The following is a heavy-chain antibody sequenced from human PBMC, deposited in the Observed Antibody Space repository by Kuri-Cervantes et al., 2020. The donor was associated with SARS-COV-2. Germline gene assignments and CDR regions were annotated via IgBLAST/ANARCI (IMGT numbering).Heavy chain of an antibody. D-gene: IGHD2-15*01. CDR3: ARRLPREDAFDI. CDR1: GFTFSSYS. Sequence: GESLKICCAASGFTFSSYSMNWVRQAPGKGLEWVSSISSSSSYIYYADSVKGRFTISRDNAKNSLYLQMNSLRAEDTAVYYCARRLPREDAFDIWGQGTMVTVSS. V-gene: IGHV3-21*01. J-gene: IGHJ3*02. CDR2: ISSSSSYI.